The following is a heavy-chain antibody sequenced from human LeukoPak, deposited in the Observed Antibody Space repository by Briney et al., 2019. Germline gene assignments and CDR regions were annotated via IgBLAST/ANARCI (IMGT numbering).Heavy chain of an antibody. J-gene: IGHJ4*02. CDR2: MSYDGSEK. D-gene: IGHD2/OR15-2a*01. CDR3: AKDPFSPGAY. V-gene: IGHV3-30*18. CDR1: GFTFSGYG. Sequence: GRSLRLSCAASGFTFSGYGMHGVRQAPGKGLEWVAVMSYDGSEKYYTDSVKGRFTISRDNSKNTLYLQMNSLRAEDTAVYYCAKDPFSPGAYWGQGTLVTVSS.